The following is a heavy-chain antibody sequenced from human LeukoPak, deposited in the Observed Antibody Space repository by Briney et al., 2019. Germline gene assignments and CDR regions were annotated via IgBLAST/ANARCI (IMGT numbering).Heavy chain of an antibody. D-gene: IGHD5-18*01. Sequence: GGSLRLYCAASGFTFSSYAMSWVRQAPGKGLEWVSDISGSGGSRYYADSVKGRFTMSRDNSKNTLYLQMNSQRAEDTAVYYCAKDRGGIVDTAMVIPYWGQGTLVTVSS. CDR3: AKDRGGIVDTAMVIPY. CDR2: ISGSGGSR. V-gene: IGHV3-23*01. CDR1: GFTFSSYA. J-gene: IGHJ4*02.